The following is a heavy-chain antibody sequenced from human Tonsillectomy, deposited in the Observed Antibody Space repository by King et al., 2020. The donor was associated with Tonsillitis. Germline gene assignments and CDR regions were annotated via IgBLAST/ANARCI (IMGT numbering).Heavy chain of an antibody. V-gene: IGHV3-21*01. J-gene: IGHJ3*02. Sequence: VQLVESVGGLVKPGGSLRLSCATSGFTFSNVGLNWVRQAPGGGLGWGSSISMSQKYMYYSDGVKGRLTISRDSAKNSLYLQMNSLRAEDTAVYYCAKDKGADYYDSGRGAFDIWGQGAMVTVSS. CDR2: ISMSQKYM. CDR3: AKDKGADYYDSGRGAFDI. CDR1: GFTFSNVG. D-gene: IGHD3-22*01.